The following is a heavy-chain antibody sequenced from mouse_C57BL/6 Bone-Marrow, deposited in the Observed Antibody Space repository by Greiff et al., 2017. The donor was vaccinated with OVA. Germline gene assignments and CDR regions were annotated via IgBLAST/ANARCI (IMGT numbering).Heavy chain of an antibody. V-gene: IGHV1-55*01. Sequence: VQLQQPGAELVKPGASVKMSCKASGYTFTSYRITWVKQRPGQGLEWIGDIYPGSGSTNYNEKFKSKATLTVDTSSSPAYMQLSSLTSEDSAVYYCARSQLQDYAMDDGGQGTSVTVSS. D-gene: IGHD3-1*01. CDR2: IYPGSGST. CDR3: ARSQLQDYAMDD. J-gene: IGHJ4*01. CDR1: GYTFTSYR.